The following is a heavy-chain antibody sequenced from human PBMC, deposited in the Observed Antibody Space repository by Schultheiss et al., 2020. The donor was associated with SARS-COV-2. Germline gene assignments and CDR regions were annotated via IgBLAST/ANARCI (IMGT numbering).Heavy chain of an antibody. D-gene: IGHD5-12*01. J-gene: IGHJ4*02. V-gene: IGHV4-34*01. CDR3: ATYSGYDSTFDY. CDR1: GGSLSGYY. Sequence: SETLSLTCAVYGGSLSGYYWSWIRQPPGKGLEWIGEINHSGSTNYNPSLKSRVTISVDTSKNQFSLKVSSVTATDTAVYYCATYSGYDSTFDYWGQGTLVTVSS. CDR2: INHSGST.